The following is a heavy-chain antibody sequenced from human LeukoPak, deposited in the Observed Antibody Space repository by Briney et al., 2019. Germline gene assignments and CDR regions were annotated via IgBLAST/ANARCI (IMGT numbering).Heavy chain of an antibody. CDR1: GFTFSIYG. Sequence: GGSLRLSCGASGFTFSIYGMNWVRQAPGKGLEWVSYISSGSSTIYYADSVKGRFTISRDNAKNSLYLQMNSLRAEDTAVYYCARALGYCSSASCYYFDNWGQGTLVTVSS. J-gene: IGHJ4*02. D-gene: IGHD2-2*01. V-gene: IGHV3-48*01. CDR2: ISSGSSTI. CDR3: ARALGYCSSASCYYFDN.